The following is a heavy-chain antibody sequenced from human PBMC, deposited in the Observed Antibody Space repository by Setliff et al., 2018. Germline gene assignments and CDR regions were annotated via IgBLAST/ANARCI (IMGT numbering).Heavy chain of an antibody. V-gene: IGHV4-34*09. J-gene: IGHJ4*02. CDR2: INHSGST. CDR1: GGSFSGYY. CDR3: ARGRAGHSGH. Sequence: KASETLSLTCAVYGGSFSGYYWSWIRQPPGKGLEWIGEINHSGSTYYNPSLKSRVTISVDTSKNQFSLKLSSVTAADTAVYYCARGRAGHSGHWGQGTLVTVSS. D-gene: IGHD6-19*01.